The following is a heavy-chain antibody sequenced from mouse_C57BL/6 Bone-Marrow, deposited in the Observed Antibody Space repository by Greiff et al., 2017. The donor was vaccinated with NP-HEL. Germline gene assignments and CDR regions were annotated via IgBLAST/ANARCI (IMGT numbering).Heavy chain of an antibody. CDR1: GFSFNTYA. V-gene: IGHV10-1*01. CDR3: VAPTGAY. Sequence: EVKLLESGGGSVQPKGSLKLSCAASGFSFNTYAMNWVRQAPGKGLEWVARIRSKSNNYATYYADSVKDRFTISRDDSESMLYLQMNNLKTEDTAMYYCVAPTGAYWGQGTLVTVSA. J-gene: IGHJ3*01. D-gene: IGHD1-1*01. CDR2: IRSKSNNYAT.